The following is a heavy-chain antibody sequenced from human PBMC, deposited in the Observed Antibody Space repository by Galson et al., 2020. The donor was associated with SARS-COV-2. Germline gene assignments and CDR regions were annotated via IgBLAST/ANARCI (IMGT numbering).Heavy chain of an antibody. CDR2: IWYDGSNK. D-gene: IGHD3-22*01. J-gene: IGHJ3*02. V-gene: IGHV3-33*01. CDR3: ATGSLPGTYYYDSSGYSAFDI. Sequence: LSLTCAASGFTFSSYGMHWVRQAPGKGLEWVAVIWYDGSNKYYADSVKGRFTISRDNSKNTLYLQMNSLRAEDTAVYYCATGSLPGTYYYDSSGYSAFDIWGQGTMVTVSS. CDR1: GFTFSSYG.